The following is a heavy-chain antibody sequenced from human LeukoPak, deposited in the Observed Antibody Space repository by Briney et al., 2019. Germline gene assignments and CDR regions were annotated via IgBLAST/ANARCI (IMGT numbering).Heavy chain of an antibody. V-gene: IGHV3-15*01. CDR3: TREGYSYGFHSLDI. D-gene: IGHD5-18*01. J-gene: IGHJ3*02. Sequence: PGGSLRLSCATSGFTFTTFWMHWVRQAPGKGLEWVGRIRSETNGGTTDYAAPVKGRFTISRDDSKNTLYLQMNSLKTEDTALYYCTREGYSYGFHSLDIWGQGAMVTVSS. CDR2: IRSETNGGTT. CDR1: GFTFTTFW.